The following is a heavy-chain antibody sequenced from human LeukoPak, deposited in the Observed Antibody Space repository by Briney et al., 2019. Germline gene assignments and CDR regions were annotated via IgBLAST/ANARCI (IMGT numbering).Heavy chain of an antibody. CDR1: GGSFSGYY. D-gene: IGHD3-16*02. Sequence: SETLSLTCAVYGGSFSGYYWGWVRQPPGKGLEWIGSTYYTGTSDYNPSLKSRVSMSMDTSKNQFYLKVTSVTAADTAVYYCANSYDSLWGSDRADAFHIWGQGTMVTVSS. CDR2: TYYTGTS. V-gene: IGHV4-34*10. CDR3: ANSYDSLWGSDRADAFHI. J-gene: IGHJ3*02.